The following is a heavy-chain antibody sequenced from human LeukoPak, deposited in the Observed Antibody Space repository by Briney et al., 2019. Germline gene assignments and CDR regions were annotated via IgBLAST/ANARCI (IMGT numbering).Heavy chain of an antibody. CDR3: ARSRKDDSSGYYPRPYYYYGMDV. CDR1: GYTFTGYY. J-gene: IGHJ6*02. Sequence: ASVKVSCKASGYTFTGYYMHWVRQAPGQGLEWMGWINPNSGGTNYAQKFQGWVTMTRDTSISTAYMELSRLRSDDTAVYYCARSRKDDSSGYYPRPYYYYGMDVWGHGTTVTVSS. CDR2: INPNSGGT. D-gene: IGHD3-22*01. V-gene: IGHV1-2*04.